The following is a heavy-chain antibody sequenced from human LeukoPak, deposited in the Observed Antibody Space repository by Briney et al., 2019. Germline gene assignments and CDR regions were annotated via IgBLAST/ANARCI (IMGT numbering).Heavy chain of an antibody. V-gene: IGHV4-61*02. CDR3: ARVLYYYDSSGYFTRDYYYYYMDV. Sequence: PSETLSLTCTVSGGSISSGSYYWSWIRQPAGKGLEWIGRIYTSGSTNYNPSLKSRVTISVDTSKNQFSLKLSSVTAADTAVYYCARVLYYYDSSGYFTRDYYYYYMDVWGKGTTVTISS. D-gene: IGHD3-22*01. J-gene: IGHJ6*03. CDR1: GGSISSGSYY. CDR2: IYTSGST.